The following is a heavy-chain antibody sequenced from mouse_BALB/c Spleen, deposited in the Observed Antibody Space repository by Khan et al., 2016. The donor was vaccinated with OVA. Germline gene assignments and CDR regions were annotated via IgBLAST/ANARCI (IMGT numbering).Heavy chain of an antibody. CDR2: IWGDGST. J-gene: IGHJ4*01. D-gene: IGHD2-4*01. V-gene: IGHV2-6-1*01. CDR1: GFSLTNYG. Sequence: QVQLKESGPGLVVPSQSLSITCTISGFSLTNYGVHWVRQPPGKGLEWLGVIWGDGSTTYNSALKSRLTISKDNSKSQVFLKVNSLQTDDTAMYFCARQHCYYESNMDVWGEGTSVTVSS. CDR3: ARQHCYYESNMDV.